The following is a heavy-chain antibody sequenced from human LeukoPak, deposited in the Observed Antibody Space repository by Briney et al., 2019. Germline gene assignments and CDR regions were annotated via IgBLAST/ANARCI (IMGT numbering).Heavy chain of an antibody. CDR2: INPNNGDT. Sequence: ASVKVSCKASGYVFTGYYIHWVRQAPGQGLEWMGWINPNNGDTNYVQKFQGRVTMTRDTSITTAYMELSRLKSDDTAVYYCARDSPGDIPFDYYYYYMDVWGKGTTVTVSS. D-gene: IGHD7-27*01. V-gene: IGHV1-2*02. CDR3: ARDSPGDIPFDYYYYYMDV. CDR1: GYVFTGYY. J-gene: IGHJ6*03.